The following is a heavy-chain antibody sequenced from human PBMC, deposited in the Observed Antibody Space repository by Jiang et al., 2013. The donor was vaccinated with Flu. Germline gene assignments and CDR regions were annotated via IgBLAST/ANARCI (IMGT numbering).Heavy chain of an antibody. D-gene: IGHD3/OR15-3a*01. Sequence: GPGLVKPSETLSLTCTVSGGSISSYYWSWIRQPPGKGLEWIGYIYYSGSTNYNPSLKSRVTISVDTSKNQFSLKLSSVTAADTAVYYCARLINPRDYNWFDPWGQGTLVTVSS. CDR3: ARLINPRDYNWFDP. CDR2: IYYSGST. CDR1: GGSISSYY. V-gene: IGHV4-59*08. J-gene: IGHJ5*02.